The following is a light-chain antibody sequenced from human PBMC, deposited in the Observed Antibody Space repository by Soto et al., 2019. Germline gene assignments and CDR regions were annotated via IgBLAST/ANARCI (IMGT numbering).Light chain of an antibody. J-gene: IGLJ1*01. CDR3: KSYAGSNTYL. Sequence: QSVLTQPPSASGAPGQSVTISCTGTKNDIGVYDFVSWYQHHPGKDPRLIIYEVVQRPSGVPDRFSGSKSGNTASLTVSGLQAADEAAYFCKSYAGSNTYLFRSGTKLTVL. CDR1: KNDIGVYDF. CDR2: EVV. V-gene: IGLV2-8*01.